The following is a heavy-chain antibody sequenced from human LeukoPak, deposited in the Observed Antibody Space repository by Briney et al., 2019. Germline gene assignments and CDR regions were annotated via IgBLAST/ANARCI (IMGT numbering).Heavy chain of an antibody. V-gene: IGHV1-69*06. CDR3: ARVGNDYGDYGFWCFDL. CDR2: IIPIFGTA. Sequence: SVKVSCKASGGTFSSYAISWVRRAPGQGLEWMGGIIPIFGTANYPQKFQGRVTITADKSTSTAYMELSSLRSEDTAVYYCARVGNDYGDYGFWCFDLWGRGTLVTVSS. CDR1: GGTFSSYA. J-gene: IGHJ2*01. D-gene: IGHD4-17*01.